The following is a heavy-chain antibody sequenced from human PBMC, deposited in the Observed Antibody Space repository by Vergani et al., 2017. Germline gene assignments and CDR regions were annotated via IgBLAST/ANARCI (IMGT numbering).Heavy chain of an antibody. Sequence: QVQLQQWGAGLLKPSETLSLTCAVYGGSFSGYYWSWIRQPPGKGLEWLGEINHSGSTNYNPSLKSRVTISVDTSKNNFSLKLSSVTAADTAVYYCARAVLGVVVPAAIRGMDVWGKGTTVTVSS. V-gene: IGHV4-34*01. CDR1: GGSFSGYY. CDR3: ARAVLGVVVPAAIRGMDV. J-gene: IGHJ6*03. D-gene: IGHD2-2*02. CDR2: INHSGST.